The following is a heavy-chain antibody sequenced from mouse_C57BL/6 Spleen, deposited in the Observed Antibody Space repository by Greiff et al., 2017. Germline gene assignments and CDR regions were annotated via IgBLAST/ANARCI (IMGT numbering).Heavy chain of an antibody. J-gene: IGHJ2*01. D-gene: IGHD1-1*01. V-gene: IGHV1-62-2*01. Sequence: VQLQQSGAELVKPGASVKLSCKASGYTFTEYTIHWVKQRSGQGLEWIGWFYPGSGSIKYNEKFKDKATLTADKSSSTVYMELSRLTSEDSAVYFCGRDKEGGYYCSSHFDYWGQGTTLTVSS. CDR1: GYTFTEYT. CDR3: GRDKEGGYYCSSHFDY. CDR2: FYPGSGSI.